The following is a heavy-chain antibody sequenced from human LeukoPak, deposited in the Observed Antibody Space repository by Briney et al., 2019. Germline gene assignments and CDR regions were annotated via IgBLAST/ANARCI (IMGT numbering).Heavy chain of an antibody. D-gene: IGHD3-22*01. CDR3: ARGNDYYDSSGYYYGDFDY. CDR2: IYHSGST. Sequence: SETLSLTCTVSGYSINSGYYWGWIRQPPGKGLEWIAIIYHSGSTYYNPSLKSRVTISVDTSKNQFSLKLSSVTAADTAVYYCARGNDYYDSSGYYYGDFDYWGQGTLVTVSS. V-gene: IGHV4-38-2*02. CDR1: GYSINSGYY. J-gene: IGHJ4*02.